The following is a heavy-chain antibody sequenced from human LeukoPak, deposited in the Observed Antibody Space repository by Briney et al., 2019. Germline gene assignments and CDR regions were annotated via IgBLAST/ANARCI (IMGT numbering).Heavy chain of an antibody. CDR1: GGSISSSSYY. V-gene: IGHV4-39*01. CDR3: VGQGYCSGGSCYRVVYYYYYGMDV. CDR2: IYYSGST. J-gene: IGHJ6*02. D-gene: IGHD2-15*01. Sequence: SETLSLTCTVSGGSISSSSYYWGWIRQPPGKGLEWIGSIYYSGSTYYNPSLKSRVTISVDTSKNQFSLKLSSVTAADTAVYYCVGQGYCSGGSCYRVVYYYYYGMDVWGQGTTVTVSS.